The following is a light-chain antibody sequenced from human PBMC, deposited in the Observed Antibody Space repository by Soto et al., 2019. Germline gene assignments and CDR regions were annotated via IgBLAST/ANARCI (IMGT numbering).Light chain of an antibody. CDR2: GAS. Sequence: EIVLTQSPGTLSLSPGERATLSCRASQSVTSNYLAWYQQKPGQAPRLLIYGASSRATGIPDRFSGSGSGPDLTLTISRLEPEDFAVYYCQQYGGSPRVTFGGGTKVEIK. CDR1: QSVTSNY. V-gene: IGKV3-20*01. J-gene: IGKJ4*01. CDR3: QQYGGSPRVT.